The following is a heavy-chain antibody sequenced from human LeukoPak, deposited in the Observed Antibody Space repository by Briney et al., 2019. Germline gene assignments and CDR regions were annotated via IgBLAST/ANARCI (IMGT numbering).Heavy chain of an antibody. J-gene: IGHJ4*02. Sequence: GGSLRLSCAASEFTFSSYAMSWVRQAPGKGLEWVSAIGGSGGSTYYADSVKGRFTISRANSKNPLYLQMNSLRAEDTAVYYCAKEYYDFWSGYYYFDNWGQGTLVTVSS. CDR2: IGGSGGST. CDR3: AKEYYDFWSGYYYFDN. V-gene: IGHV3-23*01. D-gene: IGHD3-3*01. CDR1: EFTFSSYA.